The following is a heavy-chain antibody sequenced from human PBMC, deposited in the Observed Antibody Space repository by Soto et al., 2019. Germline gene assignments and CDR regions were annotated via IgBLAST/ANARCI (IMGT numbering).Heavy chain of an antibody. V-gene: IGHV1-18*01. CDR2: ISAYNGNT. D-gene: IGHD2-15*01. CDR3: ARDMPRLGYCSGGSCLDGAFDI. CDR1: GYTFTSYG. Sequence: GESLKVSCKASGYTFTSYGISWVRQAPGQGLEWMGWISAYNGNTNYAQKLQGRVTMTTDTSTSTAYMELRSLRSDDTAVYYCARDMPRLGYCSGGSCLDGAFDIWGQGTMVTVSS. J-gene: IGHJ3*02.